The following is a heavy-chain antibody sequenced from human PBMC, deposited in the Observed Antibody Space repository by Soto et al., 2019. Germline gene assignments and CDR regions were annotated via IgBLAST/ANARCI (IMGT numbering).Heavy chain of an antibody. CDR1: GFTFSSYS. J-gene: IGHJ5*02. Sequence: RRLSCAASGFTFSSYSMNWVRQAPGKGLERVSYISSSSSTIYYADSVKGRFTISRDNAKNSLYLQMNSLRDEATTVYYCASDSGAAMVRRVWEWFDPWGKGTLVTVSS. CDR2: ISSSSSTI. D-gene: IGHD3-10*01. CDR3: ASDSGAAMVRRVWEWFDP. V-gene: IGHV3-48*02.